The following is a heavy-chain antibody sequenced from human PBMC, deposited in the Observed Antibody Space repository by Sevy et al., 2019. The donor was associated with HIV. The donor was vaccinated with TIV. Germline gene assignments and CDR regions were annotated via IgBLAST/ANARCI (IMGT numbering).Heavy chain of an antibody. Sequence: ASVKVSCKASGYTFTGQYIHWVRQAPGQGLEWMGWINPKSGGSNYEKEFQGRVTMTRDTSISTAYMELSGLTSDDTAVYYCARDPRLRGYSYGSFDYWGQGTLVTVSS. CDR3: ARDPRLRGYSYGSFDY. CDR1: GYTFTGQY. D-gene: IGHD5-18*01. J-gene: IGHJ4*02. CDR2: INPKSGGS. V-gene: IGHV1-2*02.